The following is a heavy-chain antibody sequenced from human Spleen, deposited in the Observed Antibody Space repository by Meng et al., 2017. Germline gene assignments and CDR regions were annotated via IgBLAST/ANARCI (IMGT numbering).Heavy chain of an antibody. D-gene: IGHD3-16*02. J-gene: IGHJ4*02. V-gene: IGHV3-23*01. CDR2: ISGSGSST. Sequence: GGSLRLFCAASGLSFSSYTMNWVRQSPGKGLEWVSGISGSGSSTDYADSVRGRFTISRDNSKNTLYLQMNSLRAEDTAVYYCAKEASGYRHFEGYFDYWGQGTLVTVSS. CDR1: GLSFSSYT. CDR3: AKEASGYRHFEGYFDY.